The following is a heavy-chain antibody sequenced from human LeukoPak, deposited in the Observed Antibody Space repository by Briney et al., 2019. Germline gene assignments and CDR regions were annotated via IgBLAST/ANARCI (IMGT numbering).Heavy chain of an antibody. CDR3: ARSPRDDYVWGSYPYYFDY. J-gene: IGHJ4*02. D-gene: IGHD3-16*02. Sequence: SVKVSCKASGGTFSSYAISWVRQAPGQGLEWMGGFIPIFGTPNYAQKFQGSVTITADESTSTVYMDLTSLRSEDTAMYYCARSPRDDYVWGSYPYYFDYWGQGTLVTVSS. CDR2: FIPIFGTP. V-gene: IGHV1-69*13. CDR1: GGTFSSYA.